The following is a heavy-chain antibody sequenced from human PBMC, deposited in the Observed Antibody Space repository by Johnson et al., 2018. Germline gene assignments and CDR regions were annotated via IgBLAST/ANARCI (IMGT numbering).Heavy chain of an antibody. D-gene: IGHD3-9*01. CDR3: ARDRDYDILTGYSSYYYGMDV. V-gene: IGHV1-69*01. Sequence: VQLVESGAEVKKPGSSVKVSCKASGGTFSSYAISWVRQAPGPGLEWMGGIIPIFGTANYAQKFQGRVTITADESTSTAYMELSSQRYEDTAVYYCARDRDYDILTGYSSYYYGMDVWGQGTTVTVSS. CDR2: IIPIFGTA. CDR1: GGTFSSYA. J-gene: IGHJ6*02.